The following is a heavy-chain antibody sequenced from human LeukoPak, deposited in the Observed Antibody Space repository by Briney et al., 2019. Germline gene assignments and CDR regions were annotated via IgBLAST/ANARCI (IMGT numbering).Heavy chain of an antibody. CDR1: GFTFSSYA. J-gene: IGHJ6*03. V-gene: IGHV3-30-3*01. CDR3: AREGYHLLLSVYYYYMDV. CDR2: ISYDGSNK. D-gene: IGHD2-2*01. Sequence: GGSLRLSCAASGFTFSSYAMHWVRQAPGKGLEGVAVISYDGSNKYYADSVKGRFTISRDNSKNTLYLQMNSLRAEDTGVYYCAREGYHLLLSVYYYYMDVWGKGTTVTVSS.